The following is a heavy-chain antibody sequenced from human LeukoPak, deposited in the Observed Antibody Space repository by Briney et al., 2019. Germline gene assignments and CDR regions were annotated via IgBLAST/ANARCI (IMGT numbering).Heavy chain of an antibody. V-gene: IGHV1-69*05. CDR3: ARLLDVDTAMALRLVFMGSDYYYGMDV. D-gene: IGHD5-18*01. Sequence: SVKVSCKASGGTFSSYAISWVRQAPGQGLEWMGGIIPIFGTANYAQKLQGRVTMTTDTSTSTAYMELRSLRSDDTAVYYCARLLDVDTAMALRLVFMGSDYYYGMDVWGQGTTVTVSS. J-gene: IGHJ6*02. CDR2: IIPIFGTA. CDR1: GGTFSSYA.